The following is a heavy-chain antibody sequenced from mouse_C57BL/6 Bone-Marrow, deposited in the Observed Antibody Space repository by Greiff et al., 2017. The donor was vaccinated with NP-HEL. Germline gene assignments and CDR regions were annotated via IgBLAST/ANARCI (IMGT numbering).Heavy chain of an antibody. D-gene: IGHD6-1*01. J-gene: IGHJ2*01. CDR1: GYAFTNYL. V-gene: IGHV1-54*01. Sequence: QVQLQQSGAELVRPGTSVKVSCKASGYAFTNYLIEWVKQRPGQGLEWIGVINPGSGGTNYNEKFKGKATLTADKSSSTAYMQLSSRPSEDAAVYFCARSGSLYYFDYWGQGTTLTVSS. CDR3: ARSGSLYYFDY. CDR2: INPGSGGT.